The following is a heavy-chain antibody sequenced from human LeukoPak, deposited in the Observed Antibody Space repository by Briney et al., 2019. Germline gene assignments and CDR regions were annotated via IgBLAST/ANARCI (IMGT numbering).Heavy chain of an antibody. CDR3: ARTYYDILTGYYDDY. D-gene: IGHD3-9*01. Sequence: ASVKVSCKASGGTFSSYAISWVRQAPGQGLEWMGWINPNSGGTNYAQKFQGRVTMTRDTSISTAYMELSRLRSDDTAVYYCARTYYDILTGYYDDYWGQGTLVTVSS. CDR1: GGTFSSYA. J-gene: IGHJ4*02. CDR2: INPNSGGT. V-gene: IGHV1-2*02.